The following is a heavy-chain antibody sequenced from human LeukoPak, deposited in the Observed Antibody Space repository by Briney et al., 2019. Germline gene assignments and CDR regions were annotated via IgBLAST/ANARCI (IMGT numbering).Heavy chain of an antibody. CDR1: GGSISSYY. J-gene: IGHJ6*03. CDR3: ARQYGSASYYHYHYYMDV. Sequence: SETLSLTCTVSGGSISSYYWCWIRQRPRQGLGWVWYIYTSGSTKYFSSLKSRVTISLDTSKNHFSLRLSSVTAADTAVYYCARQYGSASYYHYHYYMDVWGKGTTVTVSS. V-gene: IGHV4-4*09. D-gene: IGHD3-10*01. CDR2: IYTSGST.